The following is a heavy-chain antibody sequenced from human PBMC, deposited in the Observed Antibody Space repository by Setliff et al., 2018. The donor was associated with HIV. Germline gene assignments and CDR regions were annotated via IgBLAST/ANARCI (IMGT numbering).Heavy chain of an antibody. D-gene: IGHD5-18*01. CDR1: GFTFSSYG. Sequence: PGGSLRLSCAASGFTFSSYGMHWVRQAPGKGLEWVTFIRYDGSDKYYADSVKGRFTISRDDAKNSLFLQMNSLRAEDTAVYYCARDWLADGYSTKFAFDIWGQGTMVTVSS. CDR3: ARDWLADGYSTKFAFDI. CDR2: IRYDGSDK. J-gene: IGHJ3*02. V-gene: IGHV3-30*02.